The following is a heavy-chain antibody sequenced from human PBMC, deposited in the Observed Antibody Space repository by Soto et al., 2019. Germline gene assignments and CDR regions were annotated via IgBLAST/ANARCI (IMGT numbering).Heavy chain of an antibody. Sequence: ASVKVSCKASGYSFSTHSMHWVRQAPGQGLEWMGWINGGNGNTKYSQKFRDRVTITRDASASTGYMELSSLRSEDTAVYYCARGKGMEENYYYYGMDVWGQGTTAPVS. CDR1: GYSFSTHS. CDR3: ARGKGMEENYYYYGMDV. J-gene: IGHJ6*02. D-gene: IGHD1-1*01. CDR2: INGGNGNT. V-gene: IGHV1-3*01.